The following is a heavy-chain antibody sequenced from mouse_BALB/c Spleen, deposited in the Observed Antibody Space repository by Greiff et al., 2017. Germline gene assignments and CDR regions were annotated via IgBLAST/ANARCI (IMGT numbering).Heavy chain of an antibody. CDR1: GYTFTNYW. J-gene: IGHJ3*01. CDR2: IYPGGGYT. CDR3: AREGPWFAY. V-gene: IGHV1-63*02. Sequence: VMLVESGAELVRPGTSVKISCKASGYTFTNYWLGWVKQRPGHGLEWIGDIYPGGGYTNYNEKFKGKATLTADTSSSTAYMQLSSLTSEDSAVYFCAREGPWFAYWGQGTLVTVSA.